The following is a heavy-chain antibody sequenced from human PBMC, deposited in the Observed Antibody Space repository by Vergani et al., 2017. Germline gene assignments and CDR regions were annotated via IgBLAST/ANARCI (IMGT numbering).Heavy chain of an antibody. V-gene: IGHV4-61*01. Sequence: QVQLQESGPGLVQPSETLSLTCTVSGGSVSSGSYYWSWVRQPPGKGLEWIGYIYYSGSTHYNPSLKSRVTRSVDTSKNQFSLKLSSVTAADTAVYYCAREGYSSSWGGFDPWGQGTLVTVSS. CDR2: IYYSGST. J-gene: IGHJ5*02. CDR1: GGSVSSGSYY. CDR3: AREGYSSSWGGFDP. D-gene: IGHD6-13*01.